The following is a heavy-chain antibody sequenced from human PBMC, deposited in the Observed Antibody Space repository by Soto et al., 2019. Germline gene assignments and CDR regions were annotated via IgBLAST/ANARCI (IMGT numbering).Heavy chain of an antibody. V-gene: IGHV3-9*01. D-gene: IGHD6-19*01. J-gene: IGHJ3*02. Sequence: GGSLRLSCAASGFTFDDYAMHWVRQAPGKGLEWVSGISWNSGSIGYADSVRGRFTISRDNAKNSLYLQMNSLRAEDTALYYCAKDLISGWYAFDAFDIWGQGTMVTVSS. CDR2: ISWNSGSI. CDR3: AKDLISGWYAFDAFDI. CDR1: GFTFDDYA.